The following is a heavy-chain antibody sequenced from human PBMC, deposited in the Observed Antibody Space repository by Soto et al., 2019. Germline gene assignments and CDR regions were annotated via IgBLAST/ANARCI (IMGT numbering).Heavy chain of an antibody. V-gene: IGHV3-30*03. Sequence: QVQLVESGGGVVQPGRSLRLSCGASGFTFNSYGMHWVRQGPGNGLEWVAFISYDSTKTYYADSVKGRFTISRDNSNSAMYVLMNSLTGEDTSLYYSARTRSAWSDFHYYSLDAWGQGTMVTVSS. CDR3: ARTRSAWSDFHYYSLDA. J-gene: IGHJ6*02. D-gene: IGHD1-26*01. CDR1: GFTFNSYG. CDR2: ISYDSTKT.